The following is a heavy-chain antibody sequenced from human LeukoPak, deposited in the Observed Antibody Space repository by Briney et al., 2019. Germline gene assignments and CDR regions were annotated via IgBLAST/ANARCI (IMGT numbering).Heavy chain of an antibody. CDR2: ISSSGSTM. CDR3: ARSPAGANYYLDV. V-gene: IGHV3-48*03. Sequence: GRSLRLSCAASGFTFSSYEMNWVRQAPGKELEWVSYISSSGSTMYYADSVKGRFTISRDNAKNSLSLQMNSLRAEDTAVYYCARSPAGANYYLDVWGKGTTVTISS. J-gene: IGHJ6*03. CDR1: GFTFSSYE. D-gene: IGHD1-14*01.